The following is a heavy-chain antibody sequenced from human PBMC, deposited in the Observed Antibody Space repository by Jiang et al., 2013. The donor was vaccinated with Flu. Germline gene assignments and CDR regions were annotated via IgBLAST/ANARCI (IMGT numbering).Heavy chain of an antibody. CDR3: ARVDSGYDSISY. J-gene: IGHJ4*02. D-gene: IGHD5-12*01. CDR1: GASISSSNW. Sequence: GSGLVKPSGTLSLTCAVSGASISSSNWWSWVRQPPGKGLEWIGEIYHTGSTNYNSSLKSRVTISVDKSKNQFSLRLSSVTAADTAVYYCARVDSGYDSISYWGQGTLVTVSS. V-gene: IGHV4-4*02. CDR2: IYHTGST.